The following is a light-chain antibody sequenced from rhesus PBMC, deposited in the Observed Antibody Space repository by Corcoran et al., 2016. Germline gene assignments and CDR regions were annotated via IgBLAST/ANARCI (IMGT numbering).Light chain of an antibody. CDR3: QQYNSAPLT. J-gene: IGKJ4*01. CDR1: QSISSW. CDR2: KAS. Sequence: DIQMTQSPSSLSASVGDRVTITCQASQSISSWLVWYRQKPGKAPAPLIYKASSLDSGGPSRFSGSGAGTDFSLTISSLQPEDCATYYCQQYNSAPLTFGGGTKVELK. V-gene: IGKV1-16*01.